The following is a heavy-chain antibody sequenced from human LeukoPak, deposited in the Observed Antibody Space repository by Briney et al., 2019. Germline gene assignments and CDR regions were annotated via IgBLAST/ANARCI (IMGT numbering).Heavy chain of an antibody. CDR1: GFTFSSYV. V-gene: IGHV3-23*01. J-gene: IGHJ4*02. CDR3: AKATYYYDSSGRIGGYFDY. D-gene: IGHD3-22*01. Sequence: GGSLRLSCAASGFTFSSYVMSWVRQAPGKGLEWVSIISGSGDTTSYTDSVKGRFTISRDNSKSTLYLQMNSLRAEDTAVYYCAKATYYYDSSGRIGGYFDYWGQGTLVTVSS. CDR2: ISGSGDTT.